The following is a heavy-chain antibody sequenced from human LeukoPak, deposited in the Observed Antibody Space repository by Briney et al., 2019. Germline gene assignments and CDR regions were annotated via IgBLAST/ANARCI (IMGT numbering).Heavy chain of an antibody. Sequence: PSETLSLTCTVSGGSISSSTYYWGWIRQPPGKGLEWIGNIYYSGSTYYNPSLKGRVTISVGTSKNQFSLKLSSVTAADTAVYYCARLELPNTLDYWGQGTLVTVSS. CDR1: GGSISSSTYY. J-gene: IGHJ4*02. D-gene: IGHD1-26*01. CDR2: IYYSGST. CDR3: ARLELPNTLDY. V-gene: IGHV4-39*01.